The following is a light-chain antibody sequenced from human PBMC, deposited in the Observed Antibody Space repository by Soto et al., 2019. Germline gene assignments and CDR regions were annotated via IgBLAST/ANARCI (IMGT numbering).Light chain of an antibody. J-gene: IGLJ3*02. CDR2: GNS. CDR3: QSYDSSLSGWV. Sequence: QSVLTQPPSVSGAPGQRVTISCTGSSSNIGAGYDVHWYQQLPGTAPKLLIYGNSNRPSGVPDRFSGSKSGTSASLAIAGRRAEDAADYYCQSYDSSLSGWVFGGGPKVTVL. CDR1: SSNIGAGYD. V-gene: IGLV1-40*01.